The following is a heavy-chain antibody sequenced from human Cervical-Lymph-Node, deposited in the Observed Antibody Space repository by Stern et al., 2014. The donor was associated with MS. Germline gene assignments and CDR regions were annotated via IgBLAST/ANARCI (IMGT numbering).Heavy chain of an antibody. Sequence: QVQLVQSGAEVKKPGASVKVSCKASGYTFTSSDIHWVRQATGQGLEWIGWIDPNSGNTGYAQKFQGRVTMTRNTSINTAYMELSSLRSDDTAVYYCARPLLPAAVGRWFDPWGQGTLVTVSS. CDR3: ARPLLPAAVGRWFDP. D-gene: IGHD2-2*01. V-gene: IGHV1-8*01. J-gene: IGHJ5*02. CDR2: IDPNSGNT. CDR1: GYTFTSSD.